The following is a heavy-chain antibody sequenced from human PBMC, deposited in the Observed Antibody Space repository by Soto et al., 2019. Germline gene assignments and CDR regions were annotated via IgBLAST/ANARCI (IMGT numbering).Heavy chain of an antibody. CDR1: GFPFSNAW. J-gene: IGHJ6*04. CDR2: IKSKTDGGTT. D-gene: IGHD6-19*01. CDR3: TTDPSGYSSDV. Sequence: PGGSLRLSCASSGFPFSNAWMSWVRQAPGKGLEWVGRIKSKTDGGTTDYAAPVKGRFTISRDDSKNTLYLQMNSLKTEDTAVYYCTTDPSGYSSDVWGKGTTVTVSS. V-gene: IGHV3-15*01.